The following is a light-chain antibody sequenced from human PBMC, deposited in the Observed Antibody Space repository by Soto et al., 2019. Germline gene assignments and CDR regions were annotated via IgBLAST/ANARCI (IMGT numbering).Light chain of an antibody. V-gene: IGLV2-14*03. Sequence: QSALAQPASVSGSPGQSITISCTGTSSDVGSYNSVSWYQQHPGKAPKLMIYHVSNRPSGVSNRFSGSKSGTTASLTISGLQAEDEADYYCSSNTIRTPVVFGGGTQLTVL. CDR1: SSDVGSYNS. J-gene: IGLJ2*01. CDR2: HVS. CDR3: SSNTIRTPVV.